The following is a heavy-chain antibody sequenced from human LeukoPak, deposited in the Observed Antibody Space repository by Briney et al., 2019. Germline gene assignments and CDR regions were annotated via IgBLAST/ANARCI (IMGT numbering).Heavy chain of an antibody. CDR1: GGSISSGGYY. CDR2: IYYSGST. CDR3: ARVDSSGYYFH. V-gene: IGHV4-31*03. J-gene: IGHJ4*02. D-gene: IGHD3-22*01. Sequence: SQTLSLTCTVSGGSISSGGYYWSWIRQHPGKGLEWIGYIYYSGSTYYNPSLKSRVTISVDTSKNQFSLKLSSVTAAGTAVYYCARVDSSGYYFHWGQGTLVTVSS.